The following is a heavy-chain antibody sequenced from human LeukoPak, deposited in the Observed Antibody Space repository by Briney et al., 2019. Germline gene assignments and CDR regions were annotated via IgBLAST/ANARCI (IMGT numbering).Heavy chain of an antibody. CDR3: ARGGRAVVAFDI. Sequence: ASVKVSCKASGYTFTSYDINWVRQATGQGLEWMGWMNPNSGNTGYAQKFQCRVTITRNTSISTAYMELSSRRSEETAVYYCARGGRAVVAFDIWGQGTMVTVSS. D-gene: IGHD6-19*01. CDR2: MNPNSGNT. J-gene: IGHJ3*02. V-gene: IGHV1-8*03. CDR1: GYTFTSYD.